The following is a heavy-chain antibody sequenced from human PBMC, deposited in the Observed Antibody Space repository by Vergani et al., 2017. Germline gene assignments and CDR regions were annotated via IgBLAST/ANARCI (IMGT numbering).Heavy chain of an antibody. CDR3: ARAIKGSSGSHYFDY. Sequence: QVQLQESGPGLVKPSQTLSLTGTVSGGSISSGDYYWSWIRQPPGKGLEWIGYINYSGSTSYNPSLKSRVTISVDTSKNQFSLKLSSVTAADTAVYYCARAIKGSSGSHYFDYWGQGTLVTVSS. V-gene: IGHV4-30-4*08. CDR1: GGSISSGDYY. D-gene: IGHD6-19*01. CDR2: INYSGST. J-gene: IGHJ4*02.